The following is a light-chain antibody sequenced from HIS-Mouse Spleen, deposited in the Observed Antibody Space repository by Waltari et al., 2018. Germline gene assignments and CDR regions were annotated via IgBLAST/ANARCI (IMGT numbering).Light chain of an antibody. CDR3: YSTDSSGNHRV. J-gene: IGLJ2*01. Sequence: SYELTQPPSVSVSPGQTARITCSGDALPKKYAYWYQQKSGQAPVLVIYEEGKRHSVIPERFSGSSSGTMGAWTISGAQVEDEADYYCYSTDSSGNHRVFGGGTKLTVL. CDR2: EEG. V-gene: IGLV3-10*01. CDR1: ALPKKY.